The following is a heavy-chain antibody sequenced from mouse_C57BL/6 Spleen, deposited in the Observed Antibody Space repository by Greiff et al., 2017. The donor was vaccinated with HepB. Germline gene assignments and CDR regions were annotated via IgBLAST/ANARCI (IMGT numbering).Heavy chain of an antibody. D-gene: IGHD2-5*01. J-gene: IGHJ4*01. V-gene: IGHV1-55*01. Sequence: VQLQQPGAELVKPGASVKMSCKASGYTFTSYWITWVKQRPGQGLEWIGDIYPGSGSTNYNEKFKSKATLTVDTSSSTAYMQLSSLTSEDSAVYYCARGYSNYVGAYYAMDYWGQGTSVTVSS. CDR2: IYPGSGST. CDR1: GYTFTSYW. CDR3: ARGYSNYVGAYYAMDY.